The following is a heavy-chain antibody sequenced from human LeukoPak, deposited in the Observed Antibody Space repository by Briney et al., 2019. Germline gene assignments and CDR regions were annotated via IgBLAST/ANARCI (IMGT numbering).Heavy chain of an antibody. V-gene: IGHV1-2*02. D-gene: IGHD1-26*01. Sequence: GASVMVSCKASGYTFTGYYMHWVRQAPGQGLEWMGWINPNSGGTNYAQKFQGRVTMTRDTSISTAYMELSRLRSDDTAVYYCARDLKKRATRDYYFDYWGQGTLVTVSS. CDR3: ARDLKKRATRDYYFDY. J-gene: IGHJ4*02. CDR1: GYTFTGYY. CDR2: INPNSGGT.